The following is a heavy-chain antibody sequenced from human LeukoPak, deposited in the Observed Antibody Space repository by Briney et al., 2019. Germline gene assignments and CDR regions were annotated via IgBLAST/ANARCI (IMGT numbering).Heavy chain of an antibody. CDR2: ISGSGGST. CDR1: GFTLCNYA. D-gene: IGHD1-26*01. V-gene: IGHV3-23*01. J-gene: IGHJ4*02. CDR3: AKDLAGSGSYSFDY. Sequence: QPGGSLRLSCAASGFTLCNYAMNWVPHAPGRARECVSAISGSGGSTYYADSEKGRFTISRDNSKNTLYLQMNSLRAEDTAVYYCAKDLAGSGSYSFDYWGEGTLVPVFS.